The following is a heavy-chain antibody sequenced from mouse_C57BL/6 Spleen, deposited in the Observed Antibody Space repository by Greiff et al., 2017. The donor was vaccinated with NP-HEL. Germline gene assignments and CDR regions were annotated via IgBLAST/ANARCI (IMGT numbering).Heavy chain of an antibody. CDR3: ARSNFAMDY. V-gene: IGHV1-22*01. CDR2: INPNNGGT. CDR1: GYTFTDYN. Sequence: EVQLQQSGPELVKPGASVKMSCKASGYTFTDYNMHWVKQSHGKSLEWIGYINPNNGGTSYNQKFKGKATLTVIKSSSTAYMKLRSLTSEDSAVYYCARSNFAMDYWGQGTSVTVSS. J-gene: IGHJ4*01.